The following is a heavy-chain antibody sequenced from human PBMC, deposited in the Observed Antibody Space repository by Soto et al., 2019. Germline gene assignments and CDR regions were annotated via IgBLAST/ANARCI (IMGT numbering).Heavy chain of an antibody. D-gene: IGHD3-22*01. CDR3: ARDDNYYDSSGYYRHYFDY. V-gene: IGHV4-30-4*01. J-gene: IGHJ4*02. CDR1: GGSISSGDYY. CDR2: IYYSGST. Sequence: SETLSLTCPVSGGSISSGDYYWSWIRQPPGKGLEWIGYIYYSGSTYYNPSLKSRVTISVDTSKNQFSLKLSSVTAADTAVYYCARDDNYYDSSGYYRHYFDYWGQGTLVTVSS.